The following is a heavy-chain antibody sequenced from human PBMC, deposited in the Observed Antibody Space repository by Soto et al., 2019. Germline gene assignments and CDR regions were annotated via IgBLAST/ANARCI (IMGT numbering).Heavy chain of an antibody. V-gene: IGHV3-7*03. J-gene: IGHJ4*02. CDR3: ARGRYAIDY. Sequence: PGGSLRLSCVASEFTFSNSWMSWVRQAPGKGLEWVANIKQDGSEKYYVDSVKGRFTISRDNAKNSLYLQMNSLRAEDTAVYYCARGRYAIDYWGQGTLVTVSS. D-gene: IGHD3-9*01. CDR2: IKQDGSEK. CDR1: EFTFSNSW.